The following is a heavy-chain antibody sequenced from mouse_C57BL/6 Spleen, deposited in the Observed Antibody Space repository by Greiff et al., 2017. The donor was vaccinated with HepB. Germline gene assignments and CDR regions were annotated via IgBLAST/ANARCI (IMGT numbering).Heavy chain of an antibody. CDR1: GYTFTSYW. V-gene: IGHV1-50*01. J-gene: IGHJ2*01. CDR2: IDPSDSYT. D-gene: IGHD1-1*01. Sequence: QVQLQQPGAELVKPGASVKLSCKASGYTFTSYWMQWVKQRPGQGLEWIGEIDPSDSYTNYNQKFKGKATLTVDTSSSTAYMQLSSLTSEDSAVYYWARGYGSLYFDYWGQGTTLTVSS. CDR3: ARGYGSLYFDY.